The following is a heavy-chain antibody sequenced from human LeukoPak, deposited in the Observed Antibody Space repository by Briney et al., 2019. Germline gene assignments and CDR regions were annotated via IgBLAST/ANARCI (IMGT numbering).Heavy chain of an antibody. D-gene: IGHD3-10*01. CDR2: ISAYNGNT. CDR3: ATDYYANNWFDP. J-gene: IGHJ5*02. Sequence: ASVKVSCKASGYTFTSYGISWVRQAPGQGLEWMGWISAYNGNTNYAQKFQGRVTITADTSTDTAYMELSSLRSEDTAVYYCATDYYANNWFDPWGQRTLVTVSS. CDR1: GYTFTSYG. V-gene: IGHV1-18*01.